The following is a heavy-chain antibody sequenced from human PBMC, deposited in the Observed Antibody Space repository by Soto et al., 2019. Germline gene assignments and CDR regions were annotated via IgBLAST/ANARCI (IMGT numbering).Heavy chain of an antibody. J-gene: IGHJ6*02. D-gene: IGHD2-15*01. CDR1: GGSITGAYY. CDR2: IHYRGST. V-gene: IGHV4-31*03. CDR3: ARVRDSFGLYV. Sequence: QVQLQESGPGLVKSSETLSLTCNVSGGSITGAYYWNWIRQHPGKGLEWIGSIHYRGSTYYNPSLKSRITISLDRSNNQFSLKLSSVTAADTAVYYCARVRDSFGLYVWGQGTTVTVSS.